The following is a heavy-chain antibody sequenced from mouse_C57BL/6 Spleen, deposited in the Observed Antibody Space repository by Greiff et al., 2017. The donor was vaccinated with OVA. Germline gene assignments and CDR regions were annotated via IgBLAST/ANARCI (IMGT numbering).Heavy chain of an antibody. Sequence: VQLQQPGAELVRPGSSVKLSCKASGYTFTSYWMHWVKQRPIQGLEWIGNIDPSDSETHYNQKFKDKATLTVDKSSSTAYMQLSSLTSEDSAVYYCARSPTVVATDYWGQGTTLTVSS. V-gene: IGHV1-52*01. CDR1: GYTFTSYW. J-gene: IGHJ2*01. CDR2: IDPSDSET. CDR3: ARSPTVVATDY. D-gene: IGHD1-1*01.